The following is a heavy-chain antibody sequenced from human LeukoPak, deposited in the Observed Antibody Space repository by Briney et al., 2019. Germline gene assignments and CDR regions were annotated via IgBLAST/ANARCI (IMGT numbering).Heavy chain of an antibody. CDR3: ARLRSLHYDSSGYWSGWFDP. J-gene: IGHJ5*02. V-gene: IGHV1-18*01. CDR1: GYTFTNYG. D-gene: IGHD3-22*01. Sequence: ASVKVSCKASGYTFTNYGISWVRQAPGQGLEWMGWISGYNGYTKYAQKLQGRVTMTTDTSTSTAYMELRSLRSDDTAVYYCARLRSLHYDSSGYWSGWFDPWGQGTLVTVSS. CDR2: ISGYNGYT.